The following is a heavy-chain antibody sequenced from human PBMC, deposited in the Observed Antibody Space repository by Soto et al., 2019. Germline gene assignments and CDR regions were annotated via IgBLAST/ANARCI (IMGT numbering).Heavy chain of an antibody. CDR2: IYYSGST. CDR1: GFSISSNNW. CDR3: ARHPSRRYYDSSGYYYPLVYGMDV. V-gene: IGHV4-4*02. Sequence: PSETLSLTCAVSGFSISSNNWCSIVHHPPEKGLELIGEIYYSGSTNYNPSLKSRVTISVDTSKNQFSLKLSSVTAADTAVYYCARHPSRRYYDSSGYYYPLVYGMDVWGQGTTVTVSS. J-gene: IGHJ6*02. D-gene: IGHD3-22*01.